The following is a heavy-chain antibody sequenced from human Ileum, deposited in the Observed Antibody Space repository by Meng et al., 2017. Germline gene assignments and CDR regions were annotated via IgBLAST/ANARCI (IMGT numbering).Heavy chain of an antibody. CDR2: INSDGTGT. V-gene: IGHV3-74*01. Sequence: EVQLVESGGGLVQPGGSLRLSCAASGFTFSGYWMHWFRQGTGKSLVWLSHINSDGTGTSYAESVRGRFTISRDSAKNTLYLQMNSLTVEDTAVYYCVRDGPNYFDQWGQGTLVTVSS. CDR1: GFTFSGYW. J-gene: IGHJ4*02. CDR3: VRDGPNYFDQ.